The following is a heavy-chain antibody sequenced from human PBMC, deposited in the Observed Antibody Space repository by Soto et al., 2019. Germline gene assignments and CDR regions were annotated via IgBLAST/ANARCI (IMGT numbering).Heavy chain of an antibody. V-gene: IGHV4-34*01. CDR1: GGSFSGYY. D-gene: IGHD2-2*01. CDR2: INHSGST. CDR3: ARGGYCSSTSCLRTYYYYYYMDV. J-gene: IGHJ6*03. Sequence: SETLSLTCAVYGGSFSGYYWSWIRQPPGKGLEWIGEINHSGSTNYNPSLKSRVTISVDTSKNQFSLKLSSVTAADTAVYYCARGGYCSSTSCLRTYYYYYYMDVWGKGTTVTVSS.